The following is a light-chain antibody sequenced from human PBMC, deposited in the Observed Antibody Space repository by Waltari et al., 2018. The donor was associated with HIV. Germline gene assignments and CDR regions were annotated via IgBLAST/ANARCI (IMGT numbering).Light chain of an antibody. CDR1: QSVRSN. J-gene: IGKJ2*01. CDR2: DAS. Sequence: EIVMTQSPATLSLSPGVRATLSCRASQSVRSNLAWYQHKPGQAPRLLILDASTRATGIPARFSGSGSGTEFTLTISSLQSEDFAIYYCQQYDSWPPYTFGQGTSLEI. V-gene: IGKV3D-15*01. CDR3: QQYDSWPPYT.